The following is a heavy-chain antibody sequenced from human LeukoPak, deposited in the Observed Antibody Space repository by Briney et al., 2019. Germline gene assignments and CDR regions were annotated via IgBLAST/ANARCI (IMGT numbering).Heavy chain of an antibody. CDR3: ARDNTGSYEY. CDR2: IRADGATT. J-gene: IGHJ4*02. V-gene: IGHV3-43*02. CDR1: GFTFGDYD. D-gene: IGHD1-26*01. Sequence: QTGGSLRLSCAASGFTFGDYDMHWVRQAPGKGLEWVSLIRADGATTRYTDSVKGRFTISRDNSKDSLYLQMNSLRTEDTALYYCARDNTGSYEYCGQGTLVTVSP.